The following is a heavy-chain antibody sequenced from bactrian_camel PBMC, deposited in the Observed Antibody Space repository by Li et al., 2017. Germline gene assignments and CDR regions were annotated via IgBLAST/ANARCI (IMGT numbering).Heavy chain of an antibody. Sequence: HVQLVESGGGSVQAGGSLRLSCTSSKNFYAINYMAWFSQAPGKEREGVAAIYTGTGQPSYADSVKGRFGISQDTAKHTVSLQMNSLKPDDTTMYYCAAASEGGLLSCRFGALSETPYWGQGTQVTVS. CDR3: AAASEGGLLSCRFGALSETPY. CDR1: KNFYAINY. D-gene: IGHD1*01. V-gene: IGHV3S54*01. J-gene: IGHJ4*01. CDR2: IYTGTGQP.